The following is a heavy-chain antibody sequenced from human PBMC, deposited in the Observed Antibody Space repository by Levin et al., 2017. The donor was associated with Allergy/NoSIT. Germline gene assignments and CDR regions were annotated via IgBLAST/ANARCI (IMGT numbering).Heavy chain of an antibody. Sequence: GGSLRLSCAASGFTFSSYEMNWVRQAPGKGLEWVSYISSSGSTIYYADSVKGRFTISRDNAKNSLYLQMNSLRAYDTAVYYCARQLGNFWSGYNYFDCWGQGALVTVSS. V-gene: IGHV3-48*03. D-gene: IGHD3-3*01. J-gene: IGHJ4*02. CDR1: GFTFSSYE. CDR2: ISSSGSTI. CDR3: ARQLGNFWSGYNYFDC.